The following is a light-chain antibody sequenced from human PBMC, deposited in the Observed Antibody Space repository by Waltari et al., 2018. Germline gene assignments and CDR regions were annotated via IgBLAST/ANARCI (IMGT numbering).Light chain of an antibody. CDR2: KAS. CDR1: ENVNNY. J-gene: IGKJ4*01. V-gene: IGKV1-39*01. Sequence: DIQMTQSPSSMSASVGDRVTITCRASENVNNYLNWYQQKPGNAPKLLIYKASTLQSGVPSRFSGSGSGTDYTFTISSLQSEDVATYYCQHGYGTPLTFGGGTKVEIK. CDR3: QHGYGTPLT.